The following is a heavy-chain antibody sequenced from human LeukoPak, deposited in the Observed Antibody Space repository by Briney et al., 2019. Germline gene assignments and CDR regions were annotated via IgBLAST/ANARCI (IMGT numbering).Heavy chain of an antibody. CDR1: GDSVSRDSVA. D-gene: IGHD5-24*01. CDR3: ARGVGWPLFDY. CDR2: TYYRSKWYN. V-gene: IGHV6-1*01. Sequence: SQTLSLTCAVSGDSVSRDSVAWNWIRQSPSRGLEWLGRTYYRSKWYNDYGVSVKSRITINPDTAKNQFSLQLNSVTPEDTAVYYCARGVGWPLFDYWGQGTLVSVSS. J-gene: IGHJ4*02.